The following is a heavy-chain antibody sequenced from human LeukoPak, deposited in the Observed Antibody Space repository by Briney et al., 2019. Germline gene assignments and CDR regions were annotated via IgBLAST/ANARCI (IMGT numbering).Heavy chain of an antibody. CDR1: GFTFGDFA. V-gene: IGHV3-23*01. J-gene: IGHJ4*02. CDR3: ARGRTRYYFDY. D-gene: IGHD1-14*01. CDR2: QSDTGYYR. Sequence: GGSLRLSCTGSGFTFGDFAMSWVRQAPGKGLEWVSDQSDTGYYRNYADSAKGRFTISRDNSKNSLWLQMNSLRVEDTAVYYCARGRTRYYFDYWGQGTLVTVSS.